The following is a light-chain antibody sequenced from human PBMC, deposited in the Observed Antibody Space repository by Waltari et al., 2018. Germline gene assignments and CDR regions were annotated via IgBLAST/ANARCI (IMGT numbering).Light chain of an antibody. J-gene: IGKJ3*01. V-gene: IGKV1-8*01. CDR3: QQYYSYPPL. CDR1: QGISSY. Sequence: IRMTQSPSSLSASTGDRVTITCRARQGISSYLAWYQQKPGKAPKLLIYAASTLQSGVPSRFSGSGSGTDFTLTISCLQSEDFATYYCQQYYSYPPLFGPGTKVDIK. CDR2: AAS.